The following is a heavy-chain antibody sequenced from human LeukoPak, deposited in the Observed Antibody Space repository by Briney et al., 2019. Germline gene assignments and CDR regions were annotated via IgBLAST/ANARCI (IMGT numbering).Heavy chain of an antibody. D-gene: IGHD5-12*01. CDR1: GGSFSDYS. Sequence: SETLSLTCAVYGGSFSDYSWSWIRQPPGKGLEWIGEISHGGSTKYNPSLQSRVTMSIDRSKSQFALKLSSVTAADTAVYYCARSGSGYLRYYFDYWGQGTLVTVSS. CDR3: ARSGSGYLRYYFDY. CDR2: ISHGGST. V-gene: IGHV4-34*01. J-gene: IGHJ4*02.